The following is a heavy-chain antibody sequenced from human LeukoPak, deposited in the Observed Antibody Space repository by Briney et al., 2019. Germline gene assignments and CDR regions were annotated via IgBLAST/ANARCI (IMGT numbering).Heavy chain of an antibody. CDR3: ARSLGYSSGG. Sequence: GGSLRLSCAASGFPFRSHWMHWVRQVPGRGLVWVSHISTDGTTTNYADSVKGRFTISRDNAKDTLYLQLNSLRAEDTAIYYCARSLGYSSGGWGQGTLVTVSS. D-gene: IGHD2-15*01. CDR2: ISTDGTTT. J-gene: IGHJ4*02. V-gene: IGHV3-74*01. CDR1: GFPFRSHW.